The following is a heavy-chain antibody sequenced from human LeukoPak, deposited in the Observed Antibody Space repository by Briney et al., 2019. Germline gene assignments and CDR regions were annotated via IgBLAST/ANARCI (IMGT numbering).Heavy chain of an antibody. CDR1: GGSVSSGSYY. V-gene: IGHV4-61*01. J-gene: IGHJ3*02. CDR2: IYYSGST. Sequence: SETLSLTCTVSGGSVSSGSYYWSWIRQPPGKGLEWIGYIYYSGSTNYNPSLKSRVTISVDTSKNQFSLKLSSVTAAGTAVYYCARDKLGHDAFDIWGQGTMVTVSS. CDR3: ARDKLGHDAFDI. D-gene: IGHD7-27*01.